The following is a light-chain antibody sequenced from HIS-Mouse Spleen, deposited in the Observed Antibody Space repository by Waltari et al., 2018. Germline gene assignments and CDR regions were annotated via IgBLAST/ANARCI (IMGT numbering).Light chain of an antibody. V-gene: IGLV3-1*01. CDR2: QDS. CDR3: QAWDSSTVV. CDR1: KLGDKY. Sequence: SYELTQPPSVSVSPGQTASITCSGEKLGDKYACWYQQKPGQSPLLVIYQDSKRPSGIHGRFSGSNSGNTATLTISGTQAMDEADYYCQAWDSSTVVFGGGTKLTVL. J-gene: IGLJ2*01.